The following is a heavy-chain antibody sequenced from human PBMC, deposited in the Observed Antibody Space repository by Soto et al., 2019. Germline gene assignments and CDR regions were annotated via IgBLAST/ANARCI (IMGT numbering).Heavy chain of an antibody. CDR1: GFTFSSYA. Sequence: QVQLVESGGGVVQPGRSLRLSCAASGFTFSSYAMHWVRQAPGKGLEWVAVISYDGSNKYYADSVKGRFTISRDNSKNTLYLQMNSLRAEDTAVYYCARDYGQLWLPYYYGMDVWGQGTTVTVSS. CDR2: ISYDGSNK. D-gene: IGHD5-18*01. J-gene: IGHJ6*02. CDR3: ARDYGQLWLPYYYGMDV. V-gene: IGHV3-30-3*01.